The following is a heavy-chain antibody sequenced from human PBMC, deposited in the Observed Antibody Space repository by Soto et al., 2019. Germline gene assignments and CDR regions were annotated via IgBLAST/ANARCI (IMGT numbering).Heavy chain of an antibody. CDR2: TYYRSKWYN. CDR3: ARDRYDFWSGYPTYNWFDP. Sequence: PSQTLSLTCAISGDSVSSNSAAWNWIRQSPSRGLEWLGRTYYRSKWYNDYAVSVKSRITINPDTSKNQFSLQLNSVTPEDTAVYYCARDRYDFWSGYPTYNWFDPWGQGTLVTVSS. J-gene: IGHJ5*02. D-gene: IGHD3-3*01. V-gene: IGHV6-1*01. CDR1: GDSVSSNSAA.